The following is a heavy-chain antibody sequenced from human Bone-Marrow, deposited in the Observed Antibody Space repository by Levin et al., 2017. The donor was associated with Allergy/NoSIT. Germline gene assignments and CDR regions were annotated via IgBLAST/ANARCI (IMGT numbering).Heavy chain of an antibody. CDR2: INTASGNP. Sequence: GASVKVSCKASGYTFPDCAMNWVRQAPGQGLEWMGWINTASGNPTYAQGFTGRFVFSLDTAVSTSYLQISSLKAEDTAVYYCARGRGYCSSGICYGDYWGQGTLVTVSS. CDR1: GYTFPDCA. V-gene: IGHV7-4-1*02. CDR3: ARGRGYCSSGICYGDY. D-gene: IGHD2-15*01. J-gene: IGHJ4*02.